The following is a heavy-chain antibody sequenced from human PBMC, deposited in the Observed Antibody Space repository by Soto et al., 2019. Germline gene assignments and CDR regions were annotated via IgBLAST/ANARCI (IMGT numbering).Heavy chain of an antibody. V-gene: IGHV4-4*02. CDR2: VFLTGTT. J-gene: IGHJ4*02. CDR1: GDSVSSPYY. D-gene: IGHD6-19*01. Sequence: QVQLQESGPGLMKPSGTLSLTCAVSGDSVSSPYYWCWVRQPPGKGLEWIGEVFLTGTTSYNPSLRSRVTISMDKSNHQFSLALSSVTAADTAVYYCARSAGWYAVHSWGPGTLVIVSS. CDR3: ARSAGWYAVHS.